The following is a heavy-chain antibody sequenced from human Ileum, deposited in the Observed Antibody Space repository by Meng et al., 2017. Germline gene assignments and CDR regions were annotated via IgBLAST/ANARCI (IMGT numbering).Heavy chain of an antibody. J-gene: IGHJ4*02. Sequence: VQLMQPGAAVQQPRASVTVSCKASGYIFTRYGIGWVRQAPGQGLEWMGWISAYSGNTKYAQKLQGRVTMTTDTSASTAFWVLRNRRSDDSAVDYCARVTVGTTLLDYWCQETLVTVSS. CDR3: ARVTVGTTLLDY. V-gene: IGHV1-18*01. D-gene: IGHD4-23*01. CDR2: ISAYSGNT. CDR1: GYIFTRYG.